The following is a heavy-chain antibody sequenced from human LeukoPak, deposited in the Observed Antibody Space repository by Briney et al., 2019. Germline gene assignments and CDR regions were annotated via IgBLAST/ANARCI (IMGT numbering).Heavy chain of an antibody. D-gene: IGHD1-26*01. CDR2: ISYDGSNE. CDR3: AKGGSYGLH. V-gene: IGHV3-30*18. Sequence: GRSLRLSCAASGFTFSSYGMHWVRQAPGKGLEWVAVISYDGSNEYYADSVKGRFTISRDNSKNTLYLQMNSLRAEDTAVYYCAKGGSYGLHWGQGTLVTVSS. J-gene: IGHJ4*02. CDR1: GFTFSSYG.